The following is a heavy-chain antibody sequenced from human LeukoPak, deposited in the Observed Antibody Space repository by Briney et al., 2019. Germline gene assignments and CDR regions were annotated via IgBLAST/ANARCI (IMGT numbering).Heavy chain of an antibody. CDR1: GYTFTGSY. D-gene: IGHD3-10*01. CDR2: INPNSGGT. Sequence: ASVKVSCKASGYTFTGSYMHWVRQAPGQGLEWMGWINPNSGGTNYAQKFQGRVTMTRDTSISTAYMELSRLTSDDTAVYFCARETYYSSGNVYNRIDYWGQGTLVTVSS. J-gene: IGHJ4*02. V-gene: IGHV1-2*02. CDR3: ARETYYSSGNVYNRIDY.